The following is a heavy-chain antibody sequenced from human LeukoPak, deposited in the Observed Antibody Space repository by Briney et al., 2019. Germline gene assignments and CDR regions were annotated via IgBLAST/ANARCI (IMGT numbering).Heavy chain of an antibody. J-gene: IGHJ4*02. D-gene: IGHD1-26*01. V-gene: IGHV4-34*01. CDR1: GGSFSGYY. Sequence: PSETLSLTCAVYGGSFSGYYWSWIRQPPGKGLEWIGEINHSGSTNYNPSLKSRVTISVDTSKNQFSLKLSSVTAADTAVYYCARGTPSGGSDYWGQGTLVTVSS. CDR3: ARGTPSGGSDY. CDR2: INHSGST.